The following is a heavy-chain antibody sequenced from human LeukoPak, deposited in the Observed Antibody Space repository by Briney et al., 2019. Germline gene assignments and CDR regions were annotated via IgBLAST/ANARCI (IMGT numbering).Heavy chain of an antibody. CDR2: ISAYNGNT. CDR3: ATSRWGGGWYDAFDI. V-gene: IGHV1-18*01. Sequence: ASVKVSCKASGYTFTSYGISWVRQAPGQGLEWMGWISAYNGNTNYAQKLQGRVTMTTDTSTSTAYMELRSLRSDDTAVYYCATSRWGGGWYDAFDIWGQGTMVTVSS. CDR1: GYTFTSYG. J-gene: IGHJ3*02. D-gene: IGHD6-19*01.